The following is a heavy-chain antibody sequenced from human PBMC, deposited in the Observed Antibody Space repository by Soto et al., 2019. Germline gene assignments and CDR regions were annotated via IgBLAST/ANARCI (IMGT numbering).Heavy chain of an antibody. V-gene: IGHV5-51*01. CDR2: IYPGDSQT. Sequence: GESLKISCKTSGYSFTNYWIAWVRQMPGKGLEWMGIIYPGDSQTRYSPSFQGQVTISADRSISTAYVQWSSLQASDTAMYFCARQTGSSWQYDYWGQGALVTVSS. CDR1: GYSFTNYW. J-gene: IGHJ4*02. CDR3: ARQTGSSWQYDY. D-gene: IGHD6-13*01.